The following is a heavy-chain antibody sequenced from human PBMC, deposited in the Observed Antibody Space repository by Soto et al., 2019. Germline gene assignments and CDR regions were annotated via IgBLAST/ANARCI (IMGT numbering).Heavy chain of an antibody. D-gene: IGHD2-2*01. J-gene: IGHJ5*02. CDR3: ARILLPAAILDP. CDR2: IYYSGST. Sequence: SETLSLTCTVSGGSISSSSYYWGWIRQPPGKGLEWIGSIYYSGSTYYNPSLKSRVTISVDTSKNQFSLKLSSVTAADTAVYYCARILLPAAILDPWGQGTLVTVSS. CDR1: GGSISSSSYY. V-gene: IGHV4-39*01.